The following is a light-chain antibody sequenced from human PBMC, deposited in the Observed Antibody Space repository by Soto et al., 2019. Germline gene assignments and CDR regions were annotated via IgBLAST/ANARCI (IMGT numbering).Light chain of an antibody. CDR2: DVT. CDR1: SSDVGGYTY. V-gene: IGLV2-14*03. Sequence: QSALTQPASVSGSPGQSITISCTGTSSDVGGYTYVSWYQHHPGKAPKLMIYDVTNRPSGVSNRFSGSKSGNTASLTISGLQAEDEADYYCASYTSGTSGVFGGGTKLTV. CDR3: ASYTSGTSGV. J-gene: IGLJ3*02.